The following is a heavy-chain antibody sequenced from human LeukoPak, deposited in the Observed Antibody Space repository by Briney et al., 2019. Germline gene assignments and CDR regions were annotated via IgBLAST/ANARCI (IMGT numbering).Heavy chain of an antibody. CDR3: ARDSRVVPAAGHYFDS. CDR2: INPSSGST. V-gene: IGHV1-46*01. D-gene: IGHD2-2*01. Sequence: APVKVSCKASGYTFSSYHMHWVRQAPGQGLEWMGIINPSSGSTSYAQKFQGRVTMTRDTSTSIVYMELSSLRSEDTAVYYCARDSRVVPAAGHYFDSWGQGILVTVSS. CDR1: GYTFSSYH. J-gene: IGHJ4*02.